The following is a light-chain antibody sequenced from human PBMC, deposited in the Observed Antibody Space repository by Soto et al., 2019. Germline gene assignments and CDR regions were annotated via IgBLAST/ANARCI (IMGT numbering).Light chain of an antibody. V-gene: IGLV2-23*02. CDR1: SSDVGSYNL. J-gene: IGLJ1*01. CDR3: CSYAGSSTFYV. CDR2: EVS. Sequence: SALTQPASVSGSPGQSITISCTGTSSDVGSYNLVSWYQQHPGKAPKLMIYEVSKRPSGVSNRFSGSKSGNTASLTISGLQAEDEADYYCCSYAGSSTFYVFGTGTKRTVL.